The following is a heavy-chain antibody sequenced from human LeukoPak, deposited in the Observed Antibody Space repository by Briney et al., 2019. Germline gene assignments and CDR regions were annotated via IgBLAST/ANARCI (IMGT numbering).Heavy chain of an antibody. CDR2: ISSSGSTI. CDR1: GFTFSSNY. J-gene: IGHJ6*02. Sequence: PGGSLRLSCAASGFTFSSNYMSWIRQAPGKGLEWVSYISSSGSTIYYADSVKGRFTISRDNAKNSLYLQMNSLRAEDTAVYYCARDNPRPPSYYYYGMDVWGQGTTVTVSS. D-gene: IGHD6-6*01. CDR3: ARDNPRPPSYYYYGMDV. V-gene: IGHV3-11*01.